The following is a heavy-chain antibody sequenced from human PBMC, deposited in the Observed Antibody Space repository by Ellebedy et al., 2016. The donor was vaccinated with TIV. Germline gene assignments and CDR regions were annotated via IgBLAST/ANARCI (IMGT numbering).Heavy chain of an antibody. J-gene: IGHJ3*02. V-gene: IGHV5-51*06. CDR1: GYSFTSYW. CDR2: IYPGDSDT. CDR3: AREGGVTIFGVVKVGVAFDI. D-gene: IGHD3-3*01. Sequence: GESLKISXKGSGYSFTSYWIGWVRQMPGKGLEWMGIIYPGDSDTRYSPSFQGQVTISADKSISTAYLQWSSLKASDTAMYYCAREGGVTIFGVVKVGVAFDIWGQGTMVTVSS.